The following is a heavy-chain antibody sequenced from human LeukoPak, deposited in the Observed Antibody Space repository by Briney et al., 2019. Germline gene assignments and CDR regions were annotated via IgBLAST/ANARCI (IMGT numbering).Heavy chain of an antibody. CDR1: GFTFSSYG. D-gene: IGHD5-18*01. CDR3: ARDAPGNTALDY. V-gene: IGHV3-30*02. Sequence: PGGSLRLSCAASGFTFSSYGMHWVRQAPGKGLEWVAFIRYDGSNKYYADSVKGRFTISRDNSKNTLYLQMNSLRGEDTAVYFCARDAPGNTALDYWGQGTLVTVSS. J-gene: IGHJ4*02. CDR2: IRYDGSNK.